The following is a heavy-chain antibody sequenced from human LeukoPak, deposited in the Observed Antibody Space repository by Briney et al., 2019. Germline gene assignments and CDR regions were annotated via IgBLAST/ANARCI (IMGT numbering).Heavy chain of an antibody. CDR3: GRAIIGDYVNPFDH. CDR1: GFTFGSHW. CDR2: ITSDASNA. D-gene: IGHD4-17*01. V-gene: IGHV3-74*01. Sequence: PGGSLRPPCAASGFTFGSHWMHWVRQAPEKGLVWVSRITSDASNAFYADTVRVRFAISRDNAKNTLYHQMNSLRAEDTAVYYCGRAIIGDYVNPFDHWGQGTLVTVSS. J-gene: IGHJ4*02.